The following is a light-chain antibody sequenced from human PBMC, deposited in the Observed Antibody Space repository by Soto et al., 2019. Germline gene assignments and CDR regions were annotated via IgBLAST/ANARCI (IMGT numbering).Light chain of an antibody. CDR1: SSNIGSNP. CDR3: AAREEALIDV. Sequence: QAVVSQSPSASGTPGQTVTNYCSGSSSNIGSNPVSWYQQLPGAAPTLLIYNDNERPSGVRARFAGSKSGTSASLAISGLQSEDEADCYFAAREEALIDVFGTGT. V-gene: IGLV1-44*01. J-gene: IGLJ1*01. CDR2: NDN.